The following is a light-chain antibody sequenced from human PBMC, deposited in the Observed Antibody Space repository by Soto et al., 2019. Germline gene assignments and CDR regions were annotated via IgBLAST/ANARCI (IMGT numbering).Light chain of an antibody. CDR3: HQYANAPIT. J-gene: IGKJ5*01. Sequence: EIVLTQSPDTLSLSPGERATLSCRASQSVGRDYLAWFQQKPGQAPRLLIWNASNRATGIPDRFSGSGSGTDFTLMISRLEPEDFAVYYCHQYANAPITFGQGTRLEIK. CDR2: NAS. CDR1: QSVGRDY. V-gene: IGKV3-20*01.